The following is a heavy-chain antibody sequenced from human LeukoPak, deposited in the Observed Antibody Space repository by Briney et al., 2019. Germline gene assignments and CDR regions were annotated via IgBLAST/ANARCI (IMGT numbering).Heavy chain of an antibody. J-gene: IGHJ4*02. CDR3: AKDHGQAIVPRRFDH. CDR2: ISSGGSTI. CDR1: GFTFSSYW. Sequence: GGSLRLSCAASGFTFSSYWMSWIRQAPGKGLEWVSYISSGGSTISHADSVKGRFTISRDNAENSLYLQMNSLRADDTAVYYCAKDHGQAIVPRRFDHWGQGTLVTVSS. D-gene: IGHD6-6*01. V-gene: IGHV3-11*01.